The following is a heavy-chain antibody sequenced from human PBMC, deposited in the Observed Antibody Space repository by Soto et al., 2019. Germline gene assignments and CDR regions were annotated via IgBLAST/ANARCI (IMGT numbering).Heavy chain of an antibody. D-gene: IGHD3-10*01. CDR2: IYYSGST. Sequence: SETLSLTCTVSGGSISSSSYYWGWIRQPPGKGLERIGSIYYSGSTYYNPSLKSRVTISVDTSKNQFSLKLSSVTAADTAVYYCARLPTMVRGVPIRNYYCYGMDVWGQGTTVTVSS. V-gene: IGHV4-39*01. CDR3: ARLPTMVRGVPIRNYYCYGMDV. J-gene: IGHJ6*02. CDR1: GGSISSSSYY.